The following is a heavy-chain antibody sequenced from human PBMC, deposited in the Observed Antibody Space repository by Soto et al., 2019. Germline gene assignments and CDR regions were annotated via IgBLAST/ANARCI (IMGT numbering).Heavy chain of an antibody. CDR2: ISGSGGST. J-gene: IGHJ4*02. D-gene: IGHD4-17*01. CDR1: GCTFSSYA. V-gene: IGHV3-23*01. Sequence: GSLRLSCAASGCTFSSYAMSWVRQAPGKGLEWVSAISGSGGSTYYADSVKGRFTISRDNSKNTLYLQMNSLRAEDTAVYYCAKGNDYGTYYFDYWGQGTLVTVSS. CDR3: AKGNDYGTYYFDY.